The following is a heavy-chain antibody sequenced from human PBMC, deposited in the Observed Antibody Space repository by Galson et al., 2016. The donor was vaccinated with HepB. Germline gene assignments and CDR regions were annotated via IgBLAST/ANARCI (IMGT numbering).Heavy chain of an antibody. D-gene: IGHD2-21*02. Sequence: SLRLSCAGSGFTFSSNAMSWVRQAPGKGLEWVSGISGAGSATYYADAVTGRFTISRDNSKNTLYLQMNSLRAEDTGLYYCTKGGRVTATQDYYFDYWGQGTLVTVSS. CDR3: TKGGRVTATQDYYFDY. CDR1: GFTFSSNA. V-gene: IGHV3-23*01. J-gene: IGHJ4*02. CDR2: ISGAGSAT.